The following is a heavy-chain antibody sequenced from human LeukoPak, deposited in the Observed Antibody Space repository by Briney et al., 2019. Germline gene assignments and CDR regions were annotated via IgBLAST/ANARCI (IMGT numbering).Heavy chain of an antibody. J-gene: IGHJ5*02. Sequence: ASVKVSCKASGYTFSNYALNWVRQAPGQGLEWMGWINTDTGKPTYARGFTGRFVFSLDTSVSTAYLQISSLQAADTAVYYCARFPHPYCSSAGCPNWLDPWGQGTLVTVSS. D-gene: IGHD2-2*01. CDR1: GYTFSNYA. V-gene: IGHV7-4-1*02. CDR2: INTDTGKP. CDR3: ARFPHPYCSSAGCPNWLDP.